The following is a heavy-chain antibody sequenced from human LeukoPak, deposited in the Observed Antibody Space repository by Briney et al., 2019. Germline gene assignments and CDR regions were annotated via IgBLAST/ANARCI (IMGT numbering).Heavy chain of an antibody. V-gene: IGHV4-30-4*01. J-gene: IGHJ5*02. Sequence: SETLSLTCTVSGGSISSGDYYWSWIRQPPGKGLEWIGYIYYSGSTYYNPSLKSRVTISVDTSKNQFSLKLSSVTAADTAVYYCAREAAMVRGDGWFDPWGQGTLVTVSS. D-gene: IGHD3-10*01. CDR3: AREAAMVRGDGWFDP. CDR2: IYYSGST. CDR1: GGSISSGDYY.